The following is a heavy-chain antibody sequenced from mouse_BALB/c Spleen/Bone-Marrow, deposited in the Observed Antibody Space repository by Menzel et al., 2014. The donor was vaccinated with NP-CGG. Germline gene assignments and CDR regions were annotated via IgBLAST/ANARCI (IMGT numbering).Heavy chain of an antibody. J-gene: IGHJ4*01. V-gene: IGHV14-3*02. CDR2: IDPANGNA. Sequence: VQLQQPGAELVKSGASVNLSCTASGFNIKDTYMHWVKQRPEQGLEWIGWIDPANGNAKYDPNFQDKATITADTSSNTSYLHLSSLTSEDTAVYYCTSGDPLYAMVYWGQGTSVTVSS. CDR3: TSGDPLYAMVY. CDR1: GFNIKDTY.